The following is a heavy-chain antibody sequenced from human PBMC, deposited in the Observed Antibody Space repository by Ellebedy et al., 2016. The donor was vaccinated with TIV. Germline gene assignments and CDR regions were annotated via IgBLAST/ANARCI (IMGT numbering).Heavy chain of an antibody. J-gene: IGHJ6*02. V-gene: IGHV4-4*02. CDR1: GGSISSSNW. D-gene: IGHD6-13*01. CDR3: ARVIGAAGFYYYYYGMDV. Sequence: GSLRLXCAVSGGSISSSNWWSWVRQPPGKGLEWIGEIYHSGSTNYNPSLKSRVTISVDKSKNQSSLKLSSVTAADTAVYYCARVIGAAGFYYYYYGMDVWGQGTTVTVSS. CDR2: IYHSGST.